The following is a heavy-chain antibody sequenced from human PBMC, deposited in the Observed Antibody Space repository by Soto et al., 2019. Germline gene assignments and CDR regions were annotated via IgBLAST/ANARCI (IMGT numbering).Heavy chain of an antibody. Sequence: GSLRLSCAASGFTFSSYSMNWVRQAPGKGLEWVSSISSSSSYIYYADSVKGRFTISRDNAKNSLYLQMNSLRAEDTAVYYCARGGGMITSLLTHWGQGTLVTVSS. D-gene: IGHD3-16*01. CDR3: ARGGGMITSLLTH. J-gene: IGHJ4*02. CDR1: GFTFSSYS. V-gene: IGHV3-21*01. CDR2: ISSSSSYI.